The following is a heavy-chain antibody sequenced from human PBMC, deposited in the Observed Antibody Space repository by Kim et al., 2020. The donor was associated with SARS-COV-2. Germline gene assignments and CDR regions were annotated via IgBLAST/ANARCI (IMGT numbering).Heavy chain of an antibody. J-gene: IGHJ6*03. Sequence: KIRVTISVDTSKNQFSLKLSSVTAADTAVYYCARGLGGSYYYYYYYMDVWGKGTTVTVSS. CDR3: ARGLGGSYYYYYYYMDV. D-gene: IGHD1-26*01. V-gene: IGHV4-59*09.